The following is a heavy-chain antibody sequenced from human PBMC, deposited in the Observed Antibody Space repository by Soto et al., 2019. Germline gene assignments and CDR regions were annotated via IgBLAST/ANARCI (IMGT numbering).Heavy chain of an antibody. J-gene: IGHJ6*02. CDR3: ASGHAAGPFYYYYGMDV. D-gene: IGHD6-13*01. CDR1: GFTFSSYA. CDR2: ISYDGSNK. V-gene: IGHV3-30-3*01. Sequence: QVQLVESGGGVVQPGRSLRLSCAASGFTFSSYAMHWVRQAPGKGLEWVAVISYDGSNKYYADSVKGRFTISRDNSKNTLYLQMNSLRAEDTAVYYCASGHAAGPFYYYYGMDVWGQGTTVTVSS.